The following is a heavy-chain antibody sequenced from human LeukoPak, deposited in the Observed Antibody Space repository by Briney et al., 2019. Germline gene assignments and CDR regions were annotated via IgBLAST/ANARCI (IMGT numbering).Heavy chain of an antibody. Sequence: SETLSLTCTVSGGSISSYYWSWIRQPAGQGLEGIGRIYTSGSTNYNPSLKSRVTISVDKSKNQFSLKLSSVTAADTAVYYCARSSSSGYYYYFDYWGQGTLVTVSS. CDR2: IYTSGST. CDR3: ARSSSSGYYYYFDY. CDR1: GGSISSYY. V-gene: IGHV4-4*07. D-gene: IGHD3-22*01. J-gene: IGHJ4*02.